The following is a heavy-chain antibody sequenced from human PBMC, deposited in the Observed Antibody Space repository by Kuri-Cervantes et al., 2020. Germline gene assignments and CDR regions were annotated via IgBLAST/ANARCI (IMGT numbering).Heavy chain of an antibody. CDR1: GFTFSSYW. CDR2: INSDGSST. Sequence: GESLKISCTASGFTFSSYWMHWVRQAPGKGLVWVSRINSDGSSTSYADSVKGRFTISRDNAKNTLYLQMSSLRSEDTAVYYCARGGYSGPFDYWGQGTLVTVSS. V-gene: IGHV3-74*01. J-gene: IGHJ4*02. CDR3: ARGGYSGPFDY. D-gene: IGHD5-12*01.